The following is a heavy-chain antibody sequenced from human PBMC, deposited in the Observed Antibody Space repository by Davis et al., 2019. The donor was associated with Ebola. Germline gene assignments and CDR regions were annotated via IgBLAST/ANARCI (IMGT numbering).Heavy chain of an antibody. CDR2: IVIGSGHT. CDR1: GFTFSSSA. D-gene: IGHD6-13*01. CDR3: ARVLSSSWYGDDY. V-gene: IGHV1-58*01. J-gene: IGHJ4*02. Sequence: SVKVSCKASGFTFSSSAVQWVRQARGQRLEWIGWIVIGSGHTNYAQKLQGRVTVTTDTSTSTAYMELRSLRSDDTAVYYCARVLSSSWYGDDYWGQGTLVTVSS.